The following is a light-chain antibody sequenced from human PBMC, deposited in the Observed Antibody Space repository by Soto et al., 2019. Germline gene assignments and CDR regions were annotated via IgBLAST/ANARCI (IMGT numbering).Light chain of an antibody. CDR2: KVS. Sequence: QSALTQPASVSGSPGQSITISGTGTSSDVGCNKYVSWYQQYPGKVPKLLINKVSNRLSGVSNRFSGSNSGNTASLTISGLLADDEADYFCTSSTSDSLYVFGTGTNLTVL. V-gene: IGLV2-14*01. CDR1: SSDVGCNKY. J-gene: IGLJ1*01. CDR3: TSSTSDSLYV.